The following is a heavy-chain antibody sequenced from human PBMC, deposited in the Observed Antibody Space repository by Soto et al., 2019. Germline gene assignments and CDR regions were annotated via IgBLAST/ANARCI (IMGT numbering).Heavy chain of an antibody. D-gene: IGHD6-13*01. V-gene: IGHV3-74*01. CDR2: INSDGSST. CDR1: GFTFSSYW. J-gene: IGHJ6*02. Sequence: GGSLRLSCAASGFTFSSYWMHWVRQAPGKGLVWVSRINSDGSSTSYADSVKGRFTISRDNAKNTLYLQMNSLRAEDTAVYYCARSHLALIAAAGEYYYYGMDVWGQGTTVTVSS. CDR3: ARSHLALIAAAGEYYYYGMDV.